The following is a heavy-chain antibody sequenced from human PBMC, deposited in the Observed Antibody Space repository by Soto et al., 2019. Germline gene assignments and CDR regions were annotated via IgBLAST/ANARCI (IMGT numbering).Heavy chain of an antibody. CDR1: GDPITSYF. V-gene: IGHV4-4*07. D-gene: IGHD5-18*01. J-gene: IGHJ4*02. Sequence: ASETLSLTCNVSGDPITSYFWSWIRQPAGKGLEWIGHLFPGGPTSHNTSLKSRASMSMDTSKNQFSLTLTSVTAADTAVYFCARTLSGFTYGSRQFYFDYWGQGTLVTVSS. CDR2: LFPGGPT. CDR3: ARTLSGFTYGSRQFYFDY.